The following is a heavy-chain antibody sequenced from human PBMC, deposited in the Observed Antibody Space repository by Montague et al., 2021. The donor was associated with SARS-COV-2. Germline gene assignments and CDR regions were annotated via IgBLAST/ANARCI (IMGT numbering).Heavy chain of an antibody. J-gene: IGHJ3*02. CDR3: ARPPPHAPSGNYLVPGGFDI. Sequence: SETLSLTCTVSGGSIGGTNYYWDWMRQSPGQGLVGNGNNFQSRGISYNPYLKSRVTISADTSSNQFTLRLSSVTAADTAVYFCARPPPHAPSGNYLVPGGFDIWGLGKMVTVSS. V-gene: IGHV4-39*01. D-gene: IGHD3-10*01. CDR2: NFQSRGI. CDR1: GGSIGGTNYY.